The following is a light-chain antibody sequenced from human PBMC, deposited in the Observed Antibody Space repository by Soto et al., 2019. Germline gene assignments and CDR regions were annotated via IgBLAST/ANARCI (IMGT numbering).Light chain of an antibody. V-gene: IGLV1-40*01. Sequence: QSVLTQPPSVSGAPGQRITISCTGYNSNIGAGYDVHWYQQLPGTAPKLLIYGNSNRPSGVPDRFSASKSGTSASLAITGLQAEDEADYYCQSYDSSLSGCVFGGGTKVNVL. CDR2: GNS. CDR1: NSNIGAGYD. CDR3: QSYDSSLSGCV. J-gene: IGLJ3*02.